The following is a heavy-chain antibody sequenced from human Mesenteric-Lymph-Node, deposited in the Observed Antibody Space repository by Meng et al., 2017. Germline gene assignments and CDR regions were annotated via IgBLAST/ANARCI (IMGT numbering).Heavy chain of an antibody. D-gene: IGHD6-19*01. Sequence: GESLKISCAASGFTVSSNYMSWVRQAPGKGLEWVSSISSSSSYIYYADSVKGRFTISRDNAKNSLYLQMNSLRAEDTAVYYCASPAVAGRTVFDYWGQGTLVTVSS. CDR1: GFTVSSNY. CDR2: ISSSSSYI. J-gene: IGHJ4*02. CDR3: ASPAVAGRTVFDY. V-gene: IGHV3-21*01.